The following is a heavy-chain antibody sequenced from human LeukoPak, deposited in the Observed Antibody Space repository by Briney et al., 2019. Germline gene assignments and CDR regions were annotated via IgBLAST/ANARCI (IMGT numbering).Heavy chain of an antibody. D-gene: IGHD2-2*01. CDR1: GVTFSSYG. Sequence: PGGTLRPSCAASGVTFSSYGKSWVRQAPGKGLEWVSAISGSGGSTYYADSVKGRFTISRDNSKNTLYLQMHSLRAEDTAVYYCAKESLRVVPSATFDYWGQGTLVTVSS. V-gene: IGHV3-23*01. J-gene: IGHJ4*02. CDR2: ISGSGGST. CDR3: AKESLRVVPSATFDY.